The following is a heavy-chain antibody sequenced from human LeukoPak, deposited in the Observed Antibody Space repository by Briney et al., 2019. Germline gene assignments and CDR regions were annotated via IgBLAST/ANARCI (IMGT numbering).Heavy chain of an antibody. CDR1: GESISGYY. CDR2: IYYSGST. V-gene: IGHV4-59*01. J-gene: IGHJ4*02. Sequence: PSETLSLTCTVSGESISGYYWSWIRQPPGKGLEWIGYIYYSGSTNYNPSLKSRVTISVDTSKNQFSLKLSSVTAADTAVYYCARGVVIAPQTFDYWGQGTLVTVSS. D-gene: IGHD2-21*01. CDR3: ARGVVIAPQTFDY.